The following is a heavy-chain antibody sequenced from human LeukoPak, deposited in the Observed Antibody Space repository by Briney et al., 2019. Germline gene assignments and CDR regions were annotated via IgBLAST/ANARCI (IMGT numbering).Heavy chain of an antibody. Sequence: GVLRLSCAASGFTFSSYSMNWVRQAPGKGLEWIGEIYHSGSTNYNPSLKSRVTISVDKSKNQFSLKLSSVTAADTAVYYCARDLRSTRAGTGYYGMDVWGQGTTVTVSS. CDR3: ARDLRSTRAGTGYYGMDV. J-gene: IGHJ6*02. D-gene: IGHD6-19*01. CDR2: IYHSGST. V-gene: IGHV4-4*02. CDR1: GFTFSSYSM.